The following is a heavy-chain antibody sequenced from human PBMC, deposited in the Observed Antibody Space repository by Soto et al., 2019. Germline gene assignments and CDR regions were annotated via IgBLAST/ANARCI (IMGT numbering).Heavy chain of an antibody. Sequence: GGSLRLSCKASGFTFSDFGMHWVRQAPGKGLEWVSASWYDGSYQYYADSVRGRFTTSRDNSNNTLLLEMNSLRVEDTAVYYCARDRHITYGAKIAPDHWGQGALVTVSS. CDR1: GFTFSDFG. J-gene: IGHJ5*02. V-gene: IGHV3-33*01. CDR2: SWYDGSYQ. D-gene: IGHD1-20*01. CDR3: ARDRHITYGAKIAPDH.